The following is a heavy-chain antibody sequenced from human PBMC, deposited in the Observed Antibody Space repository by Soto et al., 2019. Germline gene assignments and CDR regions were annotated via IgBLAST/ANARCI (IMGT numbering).Heavy chain of an antibody. J-gene: IGHJ4*02. CDR1: GYTFSNYG. CDR2: ISGYNGLT. V-gene: IGHV1-18*04. D-gene: IGHD3-10*01. CDR3: ARDEGIRGFDS. Sequence: GASVKVSCKASGYTFSNYGISWVRQAPGQGLEWMGWISGYNGLTAYAQNVQGRVTMTIDTPTRTVFMELTSLRSNDTAVYYCARDEGIRGFDSWGQGTLVTVSS.